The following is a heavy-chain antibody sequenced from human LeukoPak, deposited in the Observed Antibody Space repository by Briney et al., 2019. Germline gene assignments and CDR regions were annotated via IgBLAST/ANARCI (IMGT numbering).Heavy chain of an antibody. D-gene: IGHD6-19*01. CDR2: INHSGST. CDR3: ARVRAVAGTPPDY. V-gene: IGHV4-39*07. J-gene: IGHJ4*02. Sequence: SETLSLTCTVSGGSISRSSYYWGWIRQPPGKGLEWIGEINHSGSTNYNPSLKSRVTISVDTSKNQFSLKMRSVTAADTAVYYCARVRAVAGTPPDYWGQGTLVTVSS. CDR1: GGSISRSSYY.